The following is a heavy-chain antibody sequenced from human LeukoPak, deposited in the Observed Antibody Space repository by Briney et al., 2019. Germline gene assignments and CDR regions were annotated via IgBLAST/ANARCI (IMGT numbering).Heavy chain of an antibody. V-gene: IGHV3-23*01. CDR2: ISGSGGST. J-gene: IGHJ6*02. Sequence: GGSLRLSCAASGFTFSSYAMSWVRQAPGKGLEWVSAISGSGGSTYYADSVKGRFTISRDNSKNTLYLQMNSLRAEDTAVYYCARDRAELSVTTKGWYYYGMDVWGQGTTVTVSS. CDR1: GFTFSSYA. CDR3: ARDRAELSVTTKGWYYYGMDV. D-gene: IGHD4-17*01.